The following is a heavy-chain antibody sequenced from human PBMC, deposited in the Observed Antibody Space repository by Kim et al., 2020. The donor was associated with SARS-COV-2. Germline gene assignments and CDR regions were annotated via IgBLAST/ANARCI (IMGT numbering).Heavy chain of an antibody. Sequence: GGSLRLSCAASGFTFSNAWMSWVRQAPGKGLEWVGRIKSKTGGGKTDYAAPVKGRFTISRDDSKNTLYLQMNSLKTEGTAVYYCTRNLTAAHIDYWGQGTLRTVSS. D-gene: IGHD6-13*01. J-gene: IGHJ4*02. CDR1: GFTFSNAW. CDR2: IKSKTGGGKT. CDR3: TRNLTAAHIDY. V-gene: IGHV3-15*01.